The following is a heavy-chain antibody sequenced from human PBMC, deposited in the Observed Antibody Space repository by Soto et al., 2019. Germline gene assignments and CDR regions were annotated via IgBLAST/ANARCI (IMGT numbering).Heavy chain of an antibody. CDR1: GFTFSNVW. D-gene: IGHD3-16*01. V-gene: IGHV3-15*01. J-gene: IGHJ4*02. CDR2: IKSKTDGGTT. CDR3: ARDIGFDYVN. Sequence: GGSLRLSCVVSGFTFSNVWMSWVRQAPGKGLEWVGRIKSKTDGGTTNYAAPVKGRFTISRDDSKNTLYLQMNYLSAEDTGVYFCARDIGFDYVNWGQGTLVTVSS.